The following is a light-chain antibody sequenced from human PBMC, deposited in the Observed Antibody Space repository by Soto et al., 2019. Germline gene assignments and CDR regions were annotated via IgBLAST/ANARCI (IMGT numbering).Light chain of an antibody. CDR1: QSVTSSY. J-gene: IGKJ1*01. CDR2: GAS. V-gene: IGKV3-20*01. Sequence: EIVLTQSPGTLSLSPVERATLSLRASQSVTSSYLAWWQQKPGQAPRLLIYGASSRATGIPDRFSGSGSGTDFTLTISRLEPEDFAVYFCQQYGSSPTTFGQGTKVDIK. CDR3: QQYGSSPTT.